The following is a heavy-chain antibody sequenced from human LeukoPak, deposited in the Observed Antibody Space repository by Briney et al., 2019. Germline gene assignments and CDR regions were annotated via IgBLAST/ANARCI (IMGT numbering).Heavy chain of an antibody. J-gene: IGHJ4*02. V-gene: IGHV1-18*01. CDR1: GYTFTSYG. CDR2: ISAYNGNT. Sequence: ASVKVSCKASGYTFTSYGISWVRQAPGQGLEWMGWISAYNGNTNYAQKLQGRVTMTTGTSTSTAYMELRSLRSDDTAVYYCARDRTVSSPLSGSYAGFDYWGQGTLVTVSS. CDR3: ARDRTVSSPLSGSYAGFDY. D-gene: IGHD1-26*01.